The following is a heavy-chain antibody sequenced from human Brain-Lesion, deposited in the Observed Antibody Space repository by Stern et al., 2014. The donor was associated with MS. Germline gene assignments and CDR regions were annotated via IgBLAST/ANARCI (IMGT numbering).Heavy chain of an antibody. CDR2: IYYCGFT. CDR3: ARHDSVPRPSQLYSARDRGPGYFDY. V-gene: IGHV4-39*01. D-gene: IGHD1-26*01. Sequence: QVQLQESGPGLAKPSETLSLTCTVSGGSISSSTYYWAWIRQPPGKGLEWIVNIYYCGFTYSNPSLNTRVTISADMSKSQFSLKLSSVTAADTAIYCCARHDSVPRPSQLYSARDRGPGYFDYWGQGTLVTVSS. CDR1: GGSISSSTYY. J-gene: IGHJ4*02.